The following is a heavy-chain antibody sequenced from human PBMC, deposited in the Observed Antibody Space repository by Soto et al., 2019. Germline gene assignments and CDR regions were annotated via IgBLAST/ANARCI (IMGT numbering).Heavy chain of an antibody. D-gene: IGHD3-10*01. J-gene: IGHJ6*02. CDR2: FDPEDGET. V-gene: IGHV1-24*01. CDR1: GYTLTELS. Sequence: ASVKVSCKVSGYTLTELSMHWVRQAPGKGLEWMGGFDPEDGETIYAQKFQGRVTMTEDTSTDTAYMELSSLRSEDTAVYYCATVRFELWFGELFNYYGMDVWGQGTTVTVSS. CDR3: ATVRFELWFGELFNYYGMDV.